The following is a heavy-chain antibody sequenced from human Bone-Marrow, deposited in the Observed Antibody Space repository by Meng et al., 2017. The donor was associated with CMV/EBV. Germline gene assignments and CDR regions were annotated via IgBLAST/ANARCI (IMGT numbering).Heavy chain of an antibody. CDR2: ISASGGST. D-gene: IGHD3-22*01. CDR1: RFTFSSYA. CDR3: ARDANYDSFTYYFDY. J-gene: IGHJ4*02. Sequence: SRFTFSSYAMSWVRQAPGKGLEWVSTISASGGSTYYADSVKGRFTISRDNSKNTLYLQMSSLRAEDTAVYYCARDANYDSFTYYFDYWGQGTLVTVSS. V-gene: IGHV3-23*01.